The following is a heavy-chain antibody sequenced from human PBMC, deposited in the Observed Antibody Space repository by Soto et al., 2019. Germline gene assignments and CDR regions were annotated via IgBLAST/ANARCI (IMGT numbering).Heavy chain of an antibody. CDR3: ATMKGGSQYYYYGMDV. J-gene: IGHJ6*02. CDR2: IIPMFGTA. CDR1: GGTFSSYA. Sequence: QVQLVQSGAEVKKPGSSVKVSCKASGGTFSSYAISWVRQAPGQGLEWMGGIIPMFGTADYAQKFQGRVTITADESPSTAYMELSSLRSDDTAVYYCATMKGGSQYYYYGMDVWGQGTTVTVSS. D-gene: IGHD3-10*01. V-gene: IGHV1-69*12.